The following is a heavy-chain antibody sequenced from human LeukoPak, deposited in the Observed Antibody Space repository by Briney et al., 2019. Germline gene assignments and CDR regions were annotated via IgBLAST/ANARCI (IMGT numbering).Heavy chain of an antibody. J-gene: IGHJ6*02. V-gene: IGHV3-21*01. D-gene: IGHD7-27*01. CDR1: GFTFSSYS. CDR2: ISSSSSYI. Sequence: GGSLRLSCAASGFTFSSYSMNWVRQAPGKELEWVSSISSSSSYIYYTDPAKGRFTISRDNAKNSMYVQMNSLRAEDTAVYYCARGEWTNRGEVADSPKYGMDVWGQGTTVTVSS. CDR3: ARGEWTNRGEVADSPKYGMDV.